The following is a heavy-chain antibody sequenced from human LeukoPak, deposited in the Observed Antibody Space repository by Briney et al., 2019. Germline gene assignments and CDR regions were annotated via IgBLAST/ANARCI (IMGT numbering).Heavy chain of an antibody. CDR3: AKGAFEQWLVQVIPFDY. CDR2: INGGGTST. V-gene: IGHV3-23*01. D-gene: IGHD6-19*01. CDR1: GYSISSGYY. J-gene: IGHJ4*02. Sequence: ETLSLTCTVSGYSISSGYYWGWIRQPPGKGLQWVSVINGGGTSTDYAGSVKGRFTISRDNSKNTLYLQMNSLRAEDTAIYYCAKGAFEQWLVQVIPFDYWGQGTLVTVSS.